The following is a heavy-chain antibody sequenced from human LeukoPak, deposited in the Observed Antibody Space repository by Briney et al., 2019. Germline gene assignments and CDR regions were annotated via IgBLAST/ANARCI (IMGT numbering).Heavy chain of an antibody. CDR1: GGSFSSYY. Sequence: SETLSLTCAVYGGSFSSYYWSWIRQPPGKGLEWIGYIYYSGSTNYNPSLKSRVTISVDTSKNQFSLKLSSVTAADTAVYYCARRITMVRGAVFDPWGQGTLVTVSS. V-gene: IGHV4-59*01. CDR2: IYYSGST. J-gene: IGHJ5*02. CDR3: ARRITMVRGAVFDP. D-gene: IGHD3-10*01.